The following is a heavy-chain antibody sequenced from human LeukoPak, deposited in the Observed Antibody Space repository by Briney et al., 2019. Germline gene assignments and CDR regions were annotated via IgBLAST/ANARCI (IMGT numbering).Heavy chain of an antibody. D-gene: IGHD6-13*01. CDR3: ARRQQLVRDAFDT. CDR2: IYYSGST. Sequence: PSETLSLTCTVSGGSISSSSYYWGWIRQPPGKGLEWIGSIYYSGSTYYDPSLKSRVTVSVDTSKNQFSLKLSSVTAADTAVYYCARRQQLVRDAFDTWGQGAMVTVSS. J-gene: IGHJ3*02. CDR1: GGSISSSSYY. V-gene: IGHV4-39*01.